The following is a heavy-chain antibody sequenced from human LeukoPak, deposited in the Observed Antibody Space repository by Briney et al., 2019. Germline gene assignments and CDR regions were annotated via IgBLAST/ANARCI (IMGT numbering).Heavy chain of an antibody. D-gene: IGHD4-17*01. CDR3: ATYYGDLNWFDP. CDR1: GGSISSGDYY. CDR2: IYYSGST. V-gene: IGHV4-30-4*01. J-gene: IGHJ5*02. Sequence: PSQTLSLTCTVSGGSISSGDYYWSWIRQPPGKGLEWIGYIYYSGSTYHNPSLKSRVTISVDTSKNQFSLKLSSVTAADTAVYYCATYYGDLNWFDPWGQGTLVTVSS.